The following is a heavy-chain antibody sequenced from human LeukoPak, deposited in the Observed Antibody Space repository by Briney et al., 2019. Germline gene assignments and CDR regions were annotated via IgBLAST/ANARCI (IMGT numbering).Heavy chain of an antibody. CDR2: INPNSGET. CDR3: ARDLISIAAAAFDY. D-gene: IGHD6-13*01. J-gene: IGHJ4*02. CDR1: GYTFTSYG. V-gene: IGHV1-2*02. Sequence: ASVKVSCKASGYTFTSYGISWVRQAPGQGLEWMGWINPNSGETNYPQKFQGRVTMSRDRSITTAYMELSRLRFDDTAVYYCARDLISIAAAAFDYWGQGTLVTVSS.